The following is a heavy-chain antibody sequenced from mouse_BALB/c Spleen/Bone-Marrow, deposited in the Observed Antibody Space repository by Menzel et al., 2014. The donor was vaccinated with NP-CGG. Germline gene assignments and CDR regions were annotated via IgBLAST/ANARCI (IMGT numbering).Heavy chain of an antibody. Sequence: VKLMESGAELVRPGSSVKISCKASGYAFSSYWMNWVKQRPGQGLEWIGQIYPGDGDTNYSGKFKGKATLTADESSSTAYMQLSSLTSEDSAVYFCAFGNYSFDYWGQGTTLTVSS. CDR1: GYAFSSYW. CDR2: IYPGDGDT. V-gene: IGHV1-80*01. D-gene: IGHD2-1*01. J-gene: IGHJ2*01. CDR3: AFGNYSFDY.